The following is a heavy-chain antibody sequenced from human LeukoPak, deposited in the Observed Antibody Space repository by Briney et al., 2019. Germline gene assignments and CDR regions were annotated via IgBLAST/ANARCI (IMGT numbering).Heavy chain of an antibody. Sequence: GGSLRLSCAASGFTFSSYAMHWVRQAPGKGLEWVAVISYDGSNKYYADSVKGRFTISRDNSKNTLYLQMNSLRAEDTAVYYCARAPNSGWYVDNWLDPWGQGTLVTVSS. CDR1: GFTFSSYA. CDR2: ISYDGSNK. CDR3: ARAPNSGWYVDNWLDP. J-gene: IGHJ5*02. D-gene: IGHD6-19*01. V-gene: IGHV3-30-3*01.